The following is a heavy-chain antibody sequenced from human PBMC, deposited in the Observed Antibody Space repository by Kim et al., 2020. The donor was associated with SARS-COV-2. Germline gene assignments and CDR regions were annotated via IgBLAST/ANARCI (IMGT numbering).Heavy chain of an antibody. J-gene: IGHJ6*02. Sequence: GGSLRLSCAASGFTFSSYWMSWVRQAPGKGLEWVANIKQDGSEKYYVDSVKGRFTISRDNAKNSLYLQMNSLRAEDTAVYYCARERGIAAAGNYGMDVWGQGTTVTVSS. CDR1: GFTFSSYW. D-gene: IGHD6-13*01. V-gene: IGHV3-7*01. CDR3: ARERGIAAAGNYGMDV. CDR2: IKQDGSEK.